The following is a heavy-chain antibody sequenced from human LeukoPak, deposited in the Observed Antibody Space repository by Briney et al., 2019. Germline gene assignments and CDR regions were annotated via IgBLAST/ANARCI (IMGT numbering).Heavy chain of an antibody. J-gene: IGHJ4*02. V-gene: IGHV1-18*04. CDR3: VRAEAGIRYFDWLEAPDY. CDR2: ISAYNGNT. D-gene: IGHD3-9*01. CDR1: GYTFTSYG. Sequence: ASVKVSCKASGYTFTSYGISWVRQAPGQGLEWMGWISAYNGNTNYAQKLQGRVTMTPDTSMSTAYMELGSLKSDDTAVYYFVRAEAGIRYFDWLEAPDYWGQGTLVTDSS.